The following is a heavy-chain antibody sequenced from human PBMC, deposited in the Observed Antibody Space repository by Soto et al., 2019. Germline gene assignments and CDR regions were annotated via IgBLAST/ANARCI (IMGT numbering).Heavy chain of an antibody. J-gene: IGHJ4*02. D-gene: IGHD2-15*01. V-gene: IGHV3-23*01. CDR3: AKGDCSGGSCSKDY. CDR2: ISGSGGST. Sequence: GGSLRLSCAASGFTFSSYAMSWVRQAPGKGLEWVSAISGSGGSTYYADSVKGRFTISRDNSKNTLYLQMNSLSAEDTAVYYCAKGDCSGGSCSKDYWGQGTLVTVSS. CDR1: GFTFSSYA.